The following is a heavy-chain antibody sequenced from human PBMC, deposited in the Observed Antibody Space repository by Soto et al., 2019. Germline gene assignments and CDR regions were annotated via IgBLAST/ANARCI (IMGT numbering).Heavy chain of an antibody. Sequence: QVQLVQSGAEVKKPGSSVKVSCKASGGTFSSYTISWVRQAPGQGLERMGRIIPILGIANYAQKFQGRVTITADKSTSTAYMELSSLRSEDTAVYYCASSGSYYYYYMDVWGKGTTVTVSS. CDR3: ASSGSYYYYYMDV. CDR2: IIPILGIA. J-gene: IGHJ6*03. V-gene: IGHV1-69*02. CDR1: GGTFSSYT. D-gene: IGHD3-10*01.